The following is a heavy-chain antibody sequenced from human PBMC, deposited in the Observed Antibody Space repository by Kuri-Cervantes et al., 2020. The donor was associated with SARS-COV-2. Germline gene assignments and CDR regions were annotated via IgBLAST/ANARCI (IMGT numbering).Heavy chain of an antibody. CDR2: ISSSGSTI. CDR1: GFTFSSYE. CDR3: ARDRYSSSWYFVSAFDI. D-gene: IGHD6-13*01. Sequence: GESLKISCTASGFTFSSYEMNWVRQAPGKGLEWVSYISSSGSTIYYADSVKGRFTISRDNAKNPLYLQMNSLRAEDTAAYYYARDRYSSSWYFVSAFDIWGQGTMVTVSS. V-gene: IGHV3-48*03. J-gene: IGHJ3*02.